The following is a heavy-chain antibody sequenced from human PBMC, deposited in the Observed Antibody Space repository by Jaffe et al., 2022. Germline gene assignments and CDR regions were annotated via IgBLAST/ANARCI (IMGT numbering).Heavy chain of an antibody. D-gene: IGHD1-26*01. CDR1: GYSISSGYY. V-gene: IGHV4-38-2*01. CDR2: IYHSGST. J-gene: IGHJ4*02. Sequence: QVQLQESGPGLVKPSETLSLTCAVSGYSISSGYYWGWIRQPPGKGLEWIGSIYHSGSTYYNPSLKSRVTISVDTSKNQFSLKLSSVTAADTAVYYCARRTVGASPFDYWGQGTLVTVSS. CDR3: ARRTVGASPFDY.